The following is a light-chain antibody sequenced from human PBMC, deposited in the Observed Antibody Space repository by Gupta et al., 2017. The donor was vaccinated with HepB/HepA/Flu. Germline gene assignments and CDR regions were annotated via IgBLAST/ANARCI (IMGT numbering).Light chain of an antibody. CDR3: QQSYSTPCS. J-gene: IGKJ2*04. Sequence: GDRVTITCRASQSISSYLNWYQQKPGKAPKLLIYAASSLQSGVPSRFSVSGSGTDFTLTISSLQPEDFATYYCQQSYSTPCSFGQGTKLEIK. CDR2: AAS. V-gene: IGKV1-39*01. CDR1: QSISSY.